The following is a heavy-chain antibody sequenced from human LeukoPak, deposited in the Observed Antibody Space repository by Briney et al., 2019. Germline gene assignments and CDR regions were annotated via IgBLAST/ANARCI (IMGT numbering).Heavy chain of an antibody. CDR3: ARGGYCSGGSCYGDDAFDI. D-gene: IGHD2-15*01. V-gene: IGHV1-8*01. CDR1: GYTFTSYD. J-gene: IGHJ3*02. CDR2: MNPNSGNT. Sequence: ASVKVSCKASGYTFTSYDINWVRQATGQGLEWMGWMNPNSGNTGYAQKFQGRVTMTRNTSISTAYMELSSLRSEDTAVYYCARGGYCSGGSCYGDDAFDIWGQGTMVTVSS.